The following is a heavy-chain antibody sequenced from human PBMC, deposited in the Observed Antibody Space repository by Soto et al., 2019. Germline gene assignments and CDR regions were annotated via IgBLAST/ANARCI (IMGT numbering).Heavy chain of an antibody. D-gene: IGHD6-13*01. Sequence: QVQLVQSGAEVKKPGSSVKVSCKASGGTFSSYAISWVRQAPGQGLEWMGGIIPIFGTANYAQKFQGRVTITADKSTSTAYMELSSLTSEETDVYYCAREEGEIGREDEQLVKGGYYYYGMDVWGQGTTVTVSS. CDR2: IIPIFGTA. J-gene: IGHJ6*02. CDR1: GGTFSSYA. CDR3: AREEGEIGREDEQLVKGGYYYYGMDV. V-gene: IGHV1-69*06.